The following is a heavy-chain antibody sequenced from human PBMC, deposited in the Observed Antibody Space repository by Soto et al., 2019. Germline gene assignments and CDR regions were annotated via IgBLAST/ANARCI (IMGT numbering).Heavy chain of an antibody. CDR1: GGTFSNYA. J-gene: IGHJ6*02. CDR3: ARVEAVAGIYNYHGLDV. D-gene: IGHD6-19*01. Sequence: QVQLVQSGAEVKKPGSSVKVSCKASGGTFSNYAISWVRQAPGQWLEWMGGIVPIFGTTYYAQKFQGRVTIIADDSTTTAYLELSSLRSEDTAMYYCARVEAVAGIYNYHGLDVWGQGTAVSVSS. CDR2: IVPIFGTT. V-gene: IGHV1-69*12.